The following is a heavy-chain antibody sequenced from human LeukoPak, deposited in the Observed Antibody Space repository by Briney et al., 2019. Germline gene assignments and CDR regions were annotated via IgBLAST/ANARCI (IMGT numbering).Heavy chain of an antibody. J-gene: IGHJ4*02. CDR3: ARPLKTGGYYFYYFDY. D-gene: IGHD3-10*01. V-gene: IGHV3-33*01. Sequence: GGSLRLSCAASGFTFSNYGMHWVRQAPGKGLEWVAVIWYDGSSKYYADSVKGRFTISRDNSMNTPYLQMNSLRAEDTAIYYCARPLKTGGYYFYYFDYWGQGTLVTVSS. CDR2: IWYDGSSK. CDR1: GFTFSNYG.